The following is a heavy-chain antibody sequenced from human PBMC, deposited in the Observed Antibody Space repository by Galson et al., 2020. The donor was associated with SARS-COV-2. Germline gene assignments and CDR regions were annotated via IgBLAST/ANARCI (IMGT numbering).Heavy chain of an antibody. CDR2: ISNDGTNK. CDR1: GFTVNSYA. J-gene: IGHJ3*02. V-gene: IGHV3-30*18. CDR3: AKAVSGWDLLLPFDS. Sequence: PGGSLRLSCAASGFTVNSYAMHWVRQAPGKGLEWVAVISNDGTNKYYADSVKGRFTISRDNSRNTLYLQINSLRAEDTAVYYCAKAVSGWDLLLPFDSWGQGTMVTVSS. D-gene: IGHD1-26*01.